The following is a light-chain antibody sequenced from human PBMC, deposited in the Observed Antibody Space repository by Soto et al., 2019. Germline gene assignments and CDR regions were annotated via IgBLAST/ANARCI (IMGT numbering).Light chain of an antibody. CDR2: GAS. V-gene: IGKV3-20*01. Sequence: EIVLTQSPGTLSLSPGERATLSCRASQSVSSSFLAWYQQKPGQAPRLLIYGASSRATGIPDRFSGSGSGTDFPLTISGLEPEDFAVYYCQQDGSSPWTFGQGTKVEIK. J-gene: IGKJ1*01. CDR1: QSVSSSF. CDR3: QQDGSSPWT.